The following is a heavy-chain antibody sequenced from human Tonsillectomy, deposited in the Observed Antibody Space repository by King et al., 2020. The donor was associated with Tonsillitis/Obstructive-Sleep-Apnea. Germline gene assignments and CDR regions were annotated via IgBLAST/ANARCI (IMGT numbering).Heavy chain of an antibody. CDR2: IYNSGST. V-gene: IGHV4-59*01. CDR1: GGSISGYY. J-gene: IGHJ1*01. Sequence: VQLQESGPGLVKPSETLSLTCTVSGGSISGYYWSWIRQPPGKGLEWIGYIYNSGSTKYNPSLKSRVTISVDTSKNQFSLKLSSVTAADTAVYYCARWSIYGAGGIFQHGGQGTLVTVSS. D-gene: IGHD4-17*01. CDR3: ARWSIYGAGGIFQH.